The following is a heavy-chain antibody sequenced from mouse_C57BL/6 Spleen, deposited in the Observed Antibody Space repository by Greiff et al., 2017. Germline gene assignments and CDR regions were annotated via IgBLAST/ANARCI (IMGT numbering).Heavy chain of an antibody. Sequence: DVKLQESGPGLVKPSQSLSLTCSVTGYSITSGYYWNWIRQFPGNKLEWMGYISYDGSNNYNPSLKNRISITRDTSKNQFFLKLNSVTTEDTATYYCARGTTVAFDYWGQGTTLTVSS. CDR1: GYSITSGYY. D-gene: IGHD1-1*01. CDR3: ARGTTVAFDY. CDR2: ISYDGSN. J-gene: IGHJ2*01. V-gene: IGHV3-6*01.